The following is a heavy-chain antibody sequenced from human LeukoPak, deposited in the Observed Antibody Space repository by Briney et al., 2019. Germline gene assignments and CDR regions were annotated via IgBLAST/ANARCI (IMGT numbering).Heavy chain of an antibody. CDR1: GGSISSYY. Sequence: SETLSLTCTVSGGSISSYYWSWIRQPPGKGLEWIGYIYYSGSTNYNPSLKSRVTISVDTSKNQFSLKLSSVTAADTAVYYCARDHGTTVTMNGDAFDIWGQGTMVTVSS. CDR3: ARDHGTTVTMNGDAFDI. V-gene: IGHV4-59*01. CDR2: IYYSGST. J-gene: IGHJ3*02. D-gene: IGHD4-17*01.